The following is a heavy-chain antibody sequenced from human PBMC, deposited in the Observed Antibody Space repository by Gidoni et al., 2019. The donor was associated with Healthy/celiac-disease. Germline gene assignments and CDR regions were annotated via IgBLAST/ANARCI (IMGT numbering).Heavy chain of an antibody. Sequence: QVQLQESGPGLVKPSETLSLTCPFSGGSISSYYWSWIRQPPGKGLEWIGYIYYSGSTNYNPSLKSRVTISVDTSKNQFSLKLSSVTAADTAVYYCARTSSRRNTGTFDYWGQGTLVTVSS. J-gene: IGHJ4*02. V-gene: IGHV4-59*08. CDR3: ARTSSRRNTGTFDY. CDR1: GGSISSYY. CDR2: IYYSGST. D-gene: IGHD1-7*01.